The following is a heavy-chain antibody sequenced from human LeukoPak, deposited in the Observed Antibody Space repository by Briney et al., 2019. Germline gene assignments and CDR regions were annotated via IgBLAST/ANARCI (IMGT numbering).Heavy chain of an antibody. V-gene: IGHV4-59*01. CDR3: ARGFRGYYYGSGSVNWFDP. Sequence: SETLSLTCTVSGGSISSYYWSWLRQPPGKGLEWLGYIYYSGSTNYNPSLKSRVTISVDTSKNQFSLKLSSVTAADTAVYYCARGFRGYYYGSGSVNWFDPWGQGTLVTVSS. D-gene: IGHD3-10*01. CDR1: GGSISSYY. CDR2: IYYSGST. J-gene: IGHJ5*02.